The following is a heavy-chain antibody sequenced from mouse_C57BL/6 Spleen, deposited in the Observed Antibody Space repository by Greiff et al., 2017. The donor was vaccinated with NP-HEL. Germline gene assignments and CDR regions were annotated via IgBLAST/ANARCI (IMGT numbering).Heavy chain of an antibody. D-gene: IGHD1-1*01. V-gene: IGHV14-4*01. J-gene: IGHJ2*01. CDR3: TTLLLRGFDY. CDR1: GFNIKDDY. CDR2: IDPENGDT. Sequence: EVKLQQSGAELVRPGASVKLSCTASGFNIKDDYMHWVKQRPEQGLEWIGWIDPENGDTEYASKFQGKATITADTSSNTAYLQLSSLTSEDTAVYYCTTLLLRGFDYWGQGTTLTVSS.